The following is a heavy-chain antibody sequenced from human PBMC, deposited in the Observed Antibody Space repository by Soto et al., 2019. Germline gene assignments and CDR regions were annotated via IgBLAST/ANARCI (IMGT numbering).Heavy chain of an antibody. Sequence: QITLKESGPTLVKPTPTLTLTCTFYGVSLSTSGVGVGWIRQPPGKALEWHALNYWDDDKRYIPSLKSRLTITEDTLKSQVVLTMTDRDPGDTSTYSCAHSLGHRIAAAGCNKSWYFALWCGGALVPV. CDR1: GVSLSTSGVG. J-gene: IGHJ2*01. V-gene: IGHV2-5*02. CDR3: AHSLGHRIAAAGCNKSWYFAL. CDR2: NYWDDDK. D-gene: IGHD6-13*01.